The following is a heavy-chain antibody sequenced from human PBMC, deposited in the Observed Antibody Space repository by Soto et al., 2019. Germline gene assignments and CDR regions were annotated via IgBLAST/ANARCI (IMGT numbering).Heavy chain of an antibody. Sequence: QVQLVESGGGVVQPGRSLRLSCAASGFTFSTYGIHWVRQAPGKGLEWVAVISYDGSNKYYADSVKGRFTISRDNSKNTLYLQMNSLRAEDTAVYYCARGGSIVLMVYAAISGSWFDPWGQGTLVTVSS. J-gene: IGHJ5*02. CDR3: ARGGSIVLMVYAAISGSWFDP. V-gene: IGHV3-30*03. CDR2: ISYDGSNK. CDR1: GFTFSTYG. D-gene: IGHD2-8*01.